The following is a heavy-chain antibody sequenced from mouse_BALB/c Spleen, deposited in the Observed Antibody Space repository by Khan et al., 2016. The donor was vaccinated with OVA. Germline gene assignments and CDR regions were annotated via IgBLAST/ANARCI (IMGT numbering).Heavy chain of an antibody. Sequence: EVELVESGGGLVKPGGSLKLSCAASGFTFSDYYMYWVRQTPEKRLEWVATISDGGSYIYYPDSVKGRFTISRDNAKNNLYLQMSSLKSEDTAMYYCARDGGAGPLFAYWGQGTLVTVSA. J-gene: IGHJ3*01. V-gene: IGHV5-4*02. CDR3: ARDGGAGPLFAY. D-gene: IGHD4-1*01. CDR1: GFTFSDYY. CDR2: ISDGGSYI.